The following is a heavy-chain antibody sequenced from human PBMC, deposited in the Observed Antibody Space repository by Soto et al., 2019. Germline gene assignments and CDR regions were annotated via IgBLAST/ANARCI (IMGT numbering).Heavy chain of an antibody. CDR2: IYHSGST. CDR3: ARWWMYAPRSYP. Sequence: QLQLQESGSGLVKPSQTLSLTCAVSGGSISSGDYSWSWIRQPPGKGLEWIGYIYHSGSTYYNPSLKSRVTISLDRSKNQFSLKLSSVTAADTAVYYCARWWMYAPRSYPWGQGTLVTVSS. J-gene: IGHJ5*02. V-gene: IGHV4-30-2*01. D-gene: IGHD2-8*01. CDR1: GGSISSGDYS.